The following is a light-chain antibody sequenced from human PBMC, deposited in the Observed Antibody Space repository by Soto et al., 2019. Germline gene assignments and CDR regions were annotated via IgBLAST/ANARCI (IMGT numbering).Light chain of an antibody. J-gene: IGKJ2*01. CDR3: RQSYDTPYT. CDR2: AAS. Sequence: IQMTQSPSSLSASVGDRVTITCRASQSITTYLNWYQQEPGRAPKLLIYAASRLQSGVPARFSGSGSGTEFTLTVSSLQPDDFATYYCRQSYDTPYTFGQGTKVEIK. V-gene: IGKV1-39*01. CDR1: QSITTY.